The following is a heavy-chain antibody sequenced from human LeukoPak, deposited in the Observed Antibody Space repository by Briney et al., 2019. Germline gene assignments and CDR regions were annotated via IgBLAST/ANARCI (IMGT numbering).Heavy chain of an antibody. CDR2: IDPNSGGT. J-gene: IGHJ4*02. V-gene: IGHV1-2*02. CDR3: ARDPHSSGWYYFDY. CDR1: GYTFTGYY. D-gene: IGHD6-19*01. Sequence: GASVKVSCKASGYTFTGYYMHWVRQAPGQGLEWMGWIDPNSGGTNYAQKFQGRVTMTRGTSISTAYMELSRLRSDDTAVYYCARDPHSSGWYYFDYWGQGTLVTVSS.